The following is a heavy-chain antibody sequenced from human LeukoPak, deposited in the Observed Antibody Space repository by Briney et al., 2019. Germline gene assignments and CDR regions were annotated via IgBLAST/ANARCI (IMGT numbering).Heavy chain of an antibody. CDR2: IYHSGNT. Sequence: SETLSLTCTVSAYSISSGFYWGWIRQPPRKGLEWIGSIYHSGNTYYNPSLKSRVTISVDTSKNQFSLKLSSVTAADTAVYYCARGRIAVAGEEDYWGQGTLVTVSS. CDR3: ARGRIAVAGEEDY. CDR1: AYSISSGFY. V-gene: IGHV4-38-2*02. D-gene: IGHD6-19*01. J-gene: IGHJ4*02.